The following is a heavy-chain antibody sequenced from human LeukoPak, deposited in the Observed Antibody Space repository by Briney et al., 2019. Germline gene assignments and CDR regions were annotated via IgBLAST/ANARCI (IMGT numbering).Heavy chain of an antibody. CDR2: INDSGST. Sequence: PSETLSLTCAVYGGSFSGYYWSWIRQPPGKGLEWIGEINDSGSTNYNPSLKSRDTISVDTSKNQFSLKLSSVTAADTAVYYCARGGYWGQGTLVTVSS. V-gene: IGHV4-34*01. CDR1: GGSFSGYY. CDR3: ARGGY. J-gene: IGHJ4*02.